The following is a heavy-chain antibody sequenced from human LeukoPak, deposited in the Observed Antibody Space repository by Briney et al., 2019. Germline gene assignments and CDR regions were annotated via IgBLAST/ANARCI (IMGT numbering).Heavy chain of an antibody. D-gene: IGHD3-10*01. Sequence: SETLSLTCTVSGGSIRSSNYYWGWIRQPPGKGLEWIGSLYYSGSTYYNPSLKSRVTISVDTSKNEFSLKVYSMTAADMAVYYCARRISGYGSGSFLAADYWGQGTLVAVSS. J-gene: IGHJ4*02. V-gene: IGHV4-39*01. CDR2: LYYSGST. CDR3: ARRISGYGSGSFLAADY. CDR1: GGSIRSSNYY.